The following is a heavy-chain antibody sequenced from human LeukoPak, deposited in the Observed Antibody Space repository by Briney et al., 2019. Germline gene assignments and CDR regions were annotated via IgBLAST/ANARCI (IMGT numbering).Heavy chain of an antibody. CDR1: GLTFSSYS. CDR2: IKEDGREQ. CDR3: VRETVSVITDFDY. J-gene: IGHJ4*02. V-gene: IGHV3-7*01. Sequence: PGGSLRLSCSASGLTFSSYSMDAVRQAPGERLEWVANIKEDGREQYYVDSIKGRFTISRDNAKNSLYLQMSSLRAEDTAIYYCVRETVSVITDFDYWGQGTLVTVSS. D-gene: IGHD3-16*02.